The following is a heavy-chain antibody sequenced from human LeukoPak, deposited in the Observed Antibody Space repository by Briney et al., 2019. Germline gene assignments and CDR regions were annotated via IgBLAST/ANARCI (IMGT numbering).Heavy chain of an antibody. CDR2: FDPEDGET. Sequence: ASVKVSCKASGYTFTGYYMHWVRQAPGKGLEWMGGFDPEDGETIYAQKFQGRVTMTEDTSTDTAYMELSSLRSEDTAVYYCATILPYYYDSSGYFFWGQGTLVTVSS. CDR1: GYTFTGYY. D-gene: IGHD3-22*01. CDR3: ATILPYYYDSSGYFF. J-gene: IGHJ4*02. V-gene: IGHV1-24*01.